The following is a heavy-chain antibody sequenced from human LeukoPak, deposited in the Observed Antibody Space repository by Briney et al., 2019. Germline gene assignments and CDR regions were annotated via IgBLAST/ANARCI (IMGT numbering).Heavy chain of an antibody. D-gene: IGHD6-19*01. V-gene: IGHV3-21*01. J-gene: IGHJ4*02. Sequence: KPGGSLILSCAASGFTFSTYNMNWVRQAPGKGLEWVSYISGSSRYIYYADSVKGRFTISRDNAKNSLFLQMNSLRAEDTAVYYCARESTSGWFPWGQGTLVTVSS. CDR2: ISGSSRYI. CDR3: ARESTSGWFP. CDR1: GFTFSTYN.